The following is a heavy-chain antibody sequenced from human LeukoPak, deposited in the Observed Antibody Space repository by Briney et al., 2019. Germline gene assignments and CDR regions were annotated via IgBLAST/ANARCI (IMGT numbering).Heavy chain of an antibody. V-gene: IGHV4-4*07. CDR3: ARGRDRSKAGDH. CDR2: IYSSGAT. Sequence: PSETLSLTCTISGGSIDSYYWSWMRQPAGKGLEWIGRIYSSGATNYDPSLKSRVTISMDKSKNQFSLKLTSVTAADTAFYYCARGRDRSKAGDHWGQGSLVTVSS. D-gene: IGHD5-24*01. CDR1: GGSIDSYY. J-gene: IGHJ4*02.